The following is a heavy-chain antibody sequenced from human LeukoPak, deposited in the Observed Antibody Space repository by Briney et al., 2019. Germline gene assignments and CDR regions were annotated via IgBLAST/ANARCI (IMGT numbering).Heavy chain of an antibody. Sequence: PSETLSLTCAVYGEYFSGYYWSWIRQPPGKGLEWIGEINHSGSTNYNPSLKRRVIISVDTSKNQFSLKLSSVTAADTAVYYCATGKYDSGGYYLDYWGQGTRVTVSS. CDR3: ATGKYDSGGYYLDY. CDR2: INHSGST. CDR1: GEYFSGYY. J-gene: IGHJ4*02. D-gene: IGHD3-22*01. V-gene: IGHV4-34*01.